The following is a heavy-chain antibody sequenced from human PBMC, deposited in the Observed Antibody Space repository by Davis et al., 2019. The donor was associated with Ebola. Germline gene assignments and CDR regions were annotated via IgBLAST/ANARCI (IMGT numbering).Heavy chain of an antibody. Sequence: MPSETLSLTCAVYGGSFSDYYWSWIRQPPGKGLEWIGEINHSGSTNYNPSLKNRVTISIDTSKNQFSLKLSSVTAADTAVYYCASQASIQLWARYWGQGTLVTVSS. D-gene: IGHD5-18*01. CDR3: ASQASIQLWARY. CDR1: GGSFSDYY. CDR2: INHSGST. V-gene: IGHV4-34*01. J-gene: IGHJ4*02.